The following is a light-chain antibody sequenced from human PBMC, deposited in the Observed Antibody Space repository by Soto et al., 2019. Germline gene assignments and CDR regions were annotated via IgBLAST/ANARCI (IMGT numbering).Light chain of an antibody. V-gene: IGKV1-5*03. CDR1: QSISSW. J-gene: IGKJ2*01. CDR3: QQYNPYSST. CDR2: KAS. Sequence: DIQMTQSPSTLSASVGDRVTITCRASQSISSWLAWFQQKPGKAPKLLIYKASILQSGVPSRFSGSESGTEFTLTISSLQPDDFATYYCQQYNPYSSTFGQGTKVEIK.